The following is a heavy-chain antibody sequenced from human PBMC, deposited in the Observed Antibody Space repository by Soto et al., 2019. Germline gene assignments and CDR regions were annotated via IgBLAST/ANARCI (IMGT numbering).Heavy chain of an antibody. CDR3: AREYSSSWSNWFDP. CDR2: TYYRSKWYN. D-gene: IGHD6-13*01. V-gene: IGHV6-1*01. J-gene: IGHJ5*02. CDR1: GDSVSSNSAA. Sequence: SQTLSLTCAISGDSVSSNSAAWNWIRQSPSRGLEWLGRTYYRSKWYNDYAVSVKSRITINPDTSKNQFSLQLNSVPPEDTVVYYCAREYSSSWSNWFDPWGQGTLVTVSS.